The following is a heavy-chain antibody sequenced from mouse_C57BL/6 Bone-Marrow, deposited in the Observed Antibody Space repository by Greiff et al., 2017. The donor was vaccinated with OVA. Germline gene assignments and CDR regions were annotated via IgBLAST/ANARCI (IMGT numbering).Heavy chain of an antibody. CDR3: ARDTNWAWYFDV. J-gene: IGHJ1*03. D-gene: IGHD4-1*01. CDR2: INPNNGGT. CDR1: GYTFTDYY. V-gene: IGHV1-26*01. Sequence: VQLQQSGPELVKPGASVKISCKASGYTFTDYYMNWVKQSHGKSLEWIGDINPNNGGTSYNQKFKGKATLTVDKSSSTAYMELRSLTSEDSAVYYCARDTNWAWYFDVWGTGTTVTVSS.